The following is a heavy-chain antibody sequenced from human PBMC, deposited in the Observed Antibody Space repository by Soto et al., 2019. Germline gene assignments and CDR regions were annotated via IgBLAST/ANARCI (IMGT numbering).Heavy chain of an antibody. CDR2: IYSGGST. J-gene: IGHJ4*02. Sequence: EVQLVESGGGLVQPGGSLRLSCAASGFTVSSNYMSWVRQAPGKGLEWVSVIYSGGSTYYADSVKGRFSISRDNSKNTLYLQMNNLRAEYTAVYYCARDRGITMVRGVISFDYWGQGTLVAVSS. CDR1: GFTVSSNY. D-gene: IGHD3-10*01. V-gene: IGHV3-66*01. CDR3: ARDRGITMVRGVISFDY.